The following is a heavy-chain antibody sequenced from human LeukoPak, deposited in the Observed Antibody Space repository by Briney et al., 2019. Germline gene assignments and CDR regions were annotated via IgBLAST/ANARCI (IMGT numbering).Heavy chain of an antibody. V-gene: IGHV3-20*04. CDR1: GFTFDDYG. CDR3: ARYGSGSYYGRGATYYYYYMDV. CDR2: INWNGGST. Sequence: GGSLRLSCAASGFTFDDYGMSWVRQAPGKGLEGVSGINWNGGSTVYADAVRGGFTISRDNAKNSLYLQMNSLRAEDTALYYCARYGSGSYYGRGATYYYYYMDVWVKGTTVTVSS. J-gene: IGHJ6*03. D-gene: IGHD3-10*01.